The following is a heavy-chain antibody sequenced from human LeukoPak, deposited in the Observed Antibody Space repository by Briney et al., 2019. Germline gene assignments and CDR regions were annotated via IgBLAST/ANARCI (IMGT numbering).Heavy chain of an antibody. J-gene: IGHJ4*02. D-gene: IGHD1-26*01. V-gene: IGHV1-2*02. Sequence: ASVKVSCKASGYTFTAYYMHWVRQAPGQGLEWMGWINPNSGGTRYAQKFQGRVTLTRDTSISTAYMELSRLRSDDTAVYYCARGHMGDYWGQGTLVTVSS. CDR3: ARGHMGDY. CDR1: GYTFTAYY. CDR2: INPNSGGT.